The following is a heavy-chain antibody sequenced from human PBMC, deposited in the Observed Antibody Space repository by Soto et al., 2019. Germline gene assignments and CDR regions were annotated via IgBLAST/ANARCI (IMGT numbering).Heavy chain of an antibody. V-gene: IGHV3-48*02. CDR3: ARVGVVTATYYFDY. D-gene: IGHD2-21*02. Sequence: PGGSLRLSCAASGFTFSSYSMNWVRQAPGKGLEWVSYISSGSSSMHYADSVKGRFTISRDNAKNSLYLQMNSLRDEDTAIYFCARVGVVTATYYFDYWGQGTLVTVSS. J-gene: IGHJ4*02. CDR1: GFTFSSYS. CDR2: ISSGSSSM.